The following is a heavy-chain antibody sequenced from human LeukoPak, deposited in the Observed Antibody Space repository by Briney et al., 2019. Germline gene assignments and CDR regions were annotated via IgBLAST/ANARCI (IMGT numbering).Heavy chain of an antibody. CDR1: GFTFSSYS. D-gene: IGHD3-22*01. J-gene: IGHJ4*02. CDR2: ISSSSSYI. V-gene: IGHV3-21*01. CDR3: ARGYYDSSGYYPL. Sequence: GGTLRLSCAASGFTFSSYSMNWVPQAPGKGLEWVSSISSSSSYIYYADSVKGRFTISRDNAKNSLYLQMNSLRAEDTVVYYCARGYYDSSGYYPLWGQGTLVTVSS.